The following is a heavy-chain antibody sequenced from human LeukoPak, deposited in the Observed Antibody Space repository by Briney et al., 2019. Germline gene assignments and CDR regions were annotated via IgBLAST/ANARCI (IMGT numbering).Heavy chain of an antibody. Sequence: SETLSLTCTVSGGSISSYYWSWIRQPAGKGLEWIGRIYTTGSTNYNPSLKSRVTMSVDTSQNQFSLKLTSVTAADTAVYYCARDSGYYDSGSYYNAYWFDPWGQGTLVTVSS. CDR1: GGSISSYY. V-gene: IGHV4-4*07. D-gene: IGHD3-10*01. CDR3: ARDSGYYDSGSYYNAYWFDP. J-gene: IGHJ5*02. CDR2: IYTTGST.